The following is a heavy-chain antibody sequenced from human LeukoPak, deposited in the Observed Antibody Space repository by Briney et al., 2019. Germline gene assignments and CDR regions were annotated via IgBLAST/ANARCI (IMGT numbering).Heavy chain of an antibody. D-gene: IGHD3-10*01. V-gene: IGHV3-21*01. CDR2: ISSSSSYI. J-gene: IGHJ4*02. CDR1: GFTFSSYS. CDR3: ARDRDGYYYGSGSYYVH. Sequence: GGSLRLSCAASGFTFSSYSTNWVRQAPGKGLEWVSSISSSSSYIYYADSVKGRFTISRDNAKNSLYLQMNSLRAEDTAVYYCARDRDGYYYGSGSYYVHWGQGTLVTVSS.